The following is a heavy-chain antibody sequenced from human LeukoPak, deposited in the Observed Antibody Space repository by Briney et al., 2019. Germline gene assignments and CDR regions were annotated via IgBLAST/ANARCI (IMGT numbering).Heavy chain of an antibody. V-gene: IGHV4-59*01. CDR3: ARSDTHHIHSSSWHFDY. J-gene: IGHJ4*02. CDR2: SSYSGSS. D-gene: IGHD6-13*01. CDR1: GGSIGTNY. Sequence: SETLSLTCSVSGGSIGTNYWSWIRQVPGKVLEWIGYSSYSGSSNYNRSLKSRVTISVDTSKTQFSLYLNSVTAADTAVYYCARSDTHHIHSSSWHFDYWGQGTLVTVSS.